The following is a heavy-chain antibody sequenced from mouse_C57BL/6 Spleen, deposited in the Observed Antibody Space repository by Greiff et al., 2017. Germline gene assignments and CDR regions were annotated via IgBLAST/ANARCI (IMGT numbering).Heavy chain of an antibody. V-gene: IGHV1-81*01. J-gene: IGHJ1*03. CDR2: IYPRSGNT. CDR3: ARDYYGSSLRYFDV. CDR1: GYTFTSYG. D-gene: IGHD1-1*01. Sequence: VQLQQSGAELARPGASVKLSCKASGYTFTSYGISWVKQRTGQGLEWIGEIYPRSGNTYYNEKFKGKATLTADKSSSTAYMELRSLTSEDSAVYFCARDYYGSSLRYFDVWGTGTTVTVSS.